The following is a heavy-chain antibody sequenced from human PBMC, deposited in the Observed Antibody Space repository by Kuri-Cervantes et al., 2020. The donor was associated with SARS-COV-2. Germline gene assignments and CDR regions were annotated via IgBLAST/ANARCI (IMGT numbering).Heavy chain of an antibody. CDR1: GFTFSSYW. D-gene: IGHD5-18*01. Sequence: GGSLRLSCAASGFTFSSYWMSWVRQAPGKGLEWVANIKQDGSEKYYVDSVKGRFTISRDNAKNSLYLQMNSLRAEDTAVYYCARNLREGYGPHYFDYWGQGTLVTVSS. J-gene: IGHJ4*02. CDR3: ARNLREGYGPHYFDY. V-gene: IGHV3-7*03. CDR2: IKQDGSEK.